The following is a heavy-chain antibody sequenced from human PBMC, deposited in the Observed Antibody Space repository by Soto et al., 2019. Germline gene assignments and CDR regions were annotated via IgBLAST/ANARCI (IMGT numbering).Heavy chain of an antibody. CDR3: ARDGNCSGLRTFDY. CDR1: GGTFSSYT. V-gene: IGHV1-69*08. J-gene: IGHJ4*02. D-gene: IGHD3-10*02. Sequence: QVQLVQSGAEVKKPGSSVKVSCKASGGTFSSYTISWVRQAPGQGLEWMGRIIPILGTVDYAQQFQGRVTITADKSTSTAYMDLSSLRSEDTAVYYCARDGNCSGLRTFDYWGQGTLVTVSS. CDR2: IIPILGTV.